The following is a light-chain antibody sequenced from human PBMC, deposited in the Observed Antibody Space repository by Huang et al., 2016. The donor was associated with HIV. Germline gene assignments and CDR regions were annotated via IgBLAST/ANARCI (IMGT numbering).Light chain of an antibody. Sequence: DIQMTQSPSSLSASVGGRVTITCQASQDIAKFLNWYQQKPGQAPKLLIYDASTLQTGVPSRFSGSGSGTDFTFTISSLQPEDIATYYCQQYDSLPPWTFGQGTKVEIQ. CDR1: QDIAKF. V-gene: IGKV1-33*01. J-gene: IGKJ1*01. CDR2: DAS. CDR3: QQYDSLPPWT.